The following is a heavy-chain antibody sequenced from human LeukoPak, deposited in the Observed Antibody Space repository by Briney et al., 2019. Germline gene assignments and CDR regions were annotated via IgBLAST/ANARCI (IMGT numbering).Heavy chain of an antibody. CDR3: AADSGYDAFDS. D-gene: IGHD1-26*01. Sequence: GTSVKVSCNGSGYTFTCYYLHWGRQAPGEGLEWMGWFHPNSGGTNSAQKFQGRVTLTRDSSINTAYMELSRLRSDDTAIYYCAADSGYDAFDSWGQGTMVTVSS. J-gene: IGHJ3*02. CDR1: GYTFTCYY. V-gene: IGHV1-2*02. CDR2: FHPNSGGT.